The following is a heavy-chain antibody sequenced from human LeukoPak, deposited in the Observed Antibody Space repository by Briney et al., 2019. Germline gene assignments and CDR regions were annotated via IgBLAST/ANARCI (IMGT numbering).Heavy chain of an antibody. CDR1: GFTFSSYA. J-gene: IGHJ3*02. V-gene: IGHV3-23*01. CDR3: TKGDDSSTWYTFDI. CDR2: IGGSGGST. Sequence: QPGGSLRLSCAASGFTFSSYAMSWVRQAPGKGLEWVSTIGGSGGSTYYADSVKGRFTISRDNSKNTLYLQMNSLRDEDTAVYYCTKGDDSSTWYTFDIWGQGTMVTVSS. D-gene: IGHD6-13*01.